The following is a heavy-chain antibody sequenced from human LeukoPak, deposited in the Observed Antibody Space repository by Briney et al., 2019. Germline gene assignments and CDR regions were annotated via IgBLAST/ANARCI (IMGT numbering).Heavy chain of an antibody. CDR2: INPNSGGT. Sequence: ASVKVSCKASGYTFTGYYMHWVRQAPGQGLEWMGWINPNSGGTNSAQKFQGRVTMTRDTSISTAYLELTRLTSDDTAVYYCAREGGVTAYFLDPWGQGTLVTVSS. J-gene: IGHJ5*02. CDR3: AREGGVTAYFLDP. D-gene: IGHD2-2*01. CDR1: GYTFTGYY. V-gene: IGHV1-2*02.